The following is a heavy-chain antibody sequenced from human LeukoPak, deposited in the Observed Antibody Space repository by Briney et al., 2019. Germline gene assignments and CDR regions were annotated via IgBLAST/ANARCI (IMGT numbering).Heavy chain of an antibody. V-gene: IGHV4-34*01. Sequence: PSETLSLTCAVYGGSFSGYYWSWLRQPPGRGLEWIGEINHSGSTNYNPSLKSRVTISVDTSTNQFSLKLSSVTAADTAVYYCAREVRRIMVRGVRWFDPWGQGTLVTVSS. CDR1: GGSFSGYY. D-gene: IGHD3-10*01. J-gene: IGHJ5*02. CDR3: AREVRRIMVRGVRWFDP. CDR2: INHSGST.